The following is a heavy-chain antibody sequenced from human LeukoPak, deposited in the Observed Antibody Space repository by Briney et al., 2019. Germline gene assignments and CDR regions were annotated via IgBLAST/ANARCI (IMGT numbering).Heavy chain of an antibody. Sequence: PGGSLRLSCAASGFTVSSSYMTWVRQAPGKGLGWVSDIRSGGSTVYADSVKGRFTISRDNSKNTLYLQLNSLRAEDTAVYYCAREGSGRTAYNDGLDVWGQGTMVTVSS. CDR2: IRSGGST. J-gene: IGHJ3*01. V-gene: IGHV3-53*01. CDR1: GFTVSSSY. CDR3: AREGSGRTAYNDGLDV. D-gene: IGHD3-10*01.